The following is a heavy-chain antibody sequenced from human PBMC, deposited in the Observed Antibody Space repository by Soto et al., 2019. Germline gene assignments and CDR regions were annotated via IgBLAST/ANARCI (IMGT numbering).Heavy chain of an antibody. D-gene: IGHD5-18*01. Sequence: QVQLVQSGAEVKKPGASVKVSCKASGYTFTSYDINWVRQATGQGLEWMGWMNPNSGNTGYAQKFQGRGTMTRNTSISTAYMELSSLRSEDTAVYYCARGSGSGYSYGWDLLGWGQGTLVTVSS. CDR1: GYTFTSYD. J-gene: IGHJ4*02. CDR3: ARGSGSGYSYGWDLLG. CDR2: MNPNSGNT. V-gene: IGHV1-8*01.